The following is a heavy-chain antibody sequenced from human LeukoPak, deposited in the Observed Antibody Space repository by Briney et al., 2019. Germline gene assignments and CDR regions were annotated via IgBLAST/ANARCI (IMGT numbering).Heavy chain of an antibody. D-gene: IGHD4-17*01. V-gene: IGHV4-59*01. CDR1: CGSISSYL. Sequence: PSETLSHTCNVSCGSISSYLCRWSRPPPGKRPEWIGYIYYRGSTNYNPSLKSRVTISVDTSKNQFHLKLSSVTAADTAVYYCARILRGDGACDIWGQGTMVTVSS. J-gene: IGHJ3*02. CDR2: IYYRGST. CDR3: ARILRGDGACDI.